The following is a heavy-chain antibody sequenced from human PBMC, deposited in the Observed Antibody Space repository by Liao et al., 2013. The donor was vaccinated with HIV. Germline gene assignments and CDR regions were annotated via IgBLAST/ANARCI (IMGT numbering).Heavy chain of an antibody. CDR2: IYTRGST. Sequence: QVQLQESGPGLVKPSQTLSLTCSVSGDSINNDNYYWSWIRQPAGKGLEWIGRIYTRGSTNYNPSLKSRVIISLDTSSDQVSLKLSSVTAADTAVYYCARGVRWPDALDIWGQGTMVTVSS. J-gene: IGHJ3*02. CDR3: ARGVRWPDALDI. V-gene: IGHV4-61*02. D-gene: IGHD2-15*01. CDR1: GDSINNDNYY.